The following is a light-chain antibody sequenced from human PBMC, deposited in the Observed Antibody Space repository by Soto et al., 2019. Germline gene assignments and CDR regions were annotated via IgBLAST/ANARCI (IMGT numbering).Light chain of an antibody. CDR3: QQYNDWPQYT. J-gene: IGKJ2*01. V-gene: IGKV3-15*01. CDR1: QSVSSN. CDR2: GAS. Sequence: EIVMTQSPATLSVSPGERATLYCRASQSVSSNLAWYQQKPGQAPRLLIYGASTRATGIPARFSGSGSGTEFTLTISSLQSEDFAVYYWQQYNDWPQYTFGQGTKLEIK.